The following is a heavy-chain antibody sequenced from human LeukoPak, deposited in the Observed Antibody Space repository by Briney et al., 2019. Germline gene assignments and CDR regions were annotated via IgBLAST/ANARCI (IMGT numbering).Heavy chain of an antibody. CDR1: GGSFSGYY. CDR2: INHSGST. Sequence: SETLSLTCAVYGGSFSGYYWSWLRQPPGKGLEWIGEINHSGSTNYNPSLKSRVTISVDTSKNQFSLKLSSVTAADTAVYYCARHSSSWYPNRGRWFDPWGQGTLVTVSS. CDR3: ARHSSSWYPNRGRWFDP. V-gene: IGHV4-34*01. D-gene: IGHD6-13*01. J-gene: IGHJ5*02.